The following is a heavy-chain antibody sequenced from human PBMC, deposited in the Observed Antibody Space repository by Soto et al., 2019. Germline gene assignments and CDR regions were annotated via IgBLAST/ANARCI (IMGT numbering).Heavy chain of an antibody. CDR1: GYTFTSYG. CDR2: LSAYNGNT. V-gene: IGHV1-18*01. D-gene: IGHD2-21*01. Sequence: QVQLVQSGAEVKKPGASLKVSCKASGYTFTSYGISCVRQAPGQGLEWMGWLSAYNGNTNYAQKLQGRVTMTTDTSTSKAYMELRSLRSDDTAVYYCARDQSDGGAFDYWGQGTLVTVSS. J-gene: IGHJ4*02. CDR3: ARDQSDGGAFDY.